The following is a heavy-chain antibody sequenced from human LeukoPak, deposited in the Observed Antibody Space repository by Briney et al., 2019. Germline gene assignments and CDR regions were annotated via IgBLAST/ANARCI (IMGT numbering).Heavy chain of an antibody. Sequence: ASVKVSCKASGYTFTSYYMHWVRQAPGQGLEWMGIINPSGGSTSYAQKFQGRVTMTRDTSTSTVYMELSSLRSEDTAVYYCARTSLLAAAGTPSTFDYWGQGTLVTVSS. J-gene: IGHJ4*02. V-gene: IGHV1-46*01. CDR2: INPSGGST. CDR1: GYTFTSYY. D-gene: IGHD6-13*01. CDR3: ARTSLLAAAGTPSTFDY.